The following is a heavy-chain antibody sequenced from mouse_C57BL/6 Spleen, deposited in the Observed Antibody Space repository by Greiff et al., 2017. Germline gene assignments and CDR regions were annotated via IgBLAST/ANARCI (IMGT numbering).Heavy chain of an antibody. D-gene: IGHD1-1*01. V-gene: IGHV2-2*01. CDR1: GFSLPSYG. J-gene: IGHJ4*01. Sequence: VQGVESGPGLVQPSQSLSITCPVPGFSLPSYGVPWVRQSPGKGLEWLGVLWSGGSTDDTAAFISRLSISKDNSKSQVFFKMNSLQADDTAIYYCARNPYGYAMDYWGQGTSVTVSS. CDR2: LWSGGST. CDR3: ARNPYGYAMDY.